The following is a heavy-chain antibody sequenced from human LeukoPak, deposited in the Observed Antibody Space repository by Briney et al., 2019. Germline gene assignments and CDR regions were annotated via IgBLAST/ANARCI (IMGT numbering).Heavy chain of an antibody. V-gene: IGHV3-23*01. Sequence: HAGGSLRLSCAASGFTFSSYAMHWVRQAPGKGLEWVSAISGSGGSTYYADSVKGRFTISRDNSKNTLYLQMNSLRAEDTAVYYCAKVGTVGPSSGYYYLDFDYWGQGTLVTVSS. CDR1: GFTFSSYA. CDR3: AKVGTVGPSSGYYYLDFDY. J-gene: IGHJ4*02. D-gene: IGHD3-22*01. CDR2: ISGSGGST.